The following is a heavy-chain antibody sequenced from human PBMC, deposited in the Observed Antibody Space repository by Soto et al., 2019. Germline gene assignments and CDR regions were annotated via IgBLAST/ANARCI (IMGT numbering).Heavy chain of an antibody. J-gene: IGHJ4*02. CDR2: INHSGGT. CDR3: ARAGYSYGWSTIDY. CDR1: GGSFSGYY. Sequence: QVQLQQWGAGLLKPSETLSLTCAVYGGSFSGYYWSWIRQPPGKGLEWIGEINHSGGTNYNPSLKSRVTISVDTSKNQFSLKLSSVTAADTAVYYCARAGYSYGWSTIDYWGQGTLVTVSS. D-gene: IGHD5-18*01. V-gene: IGHV4-34*01.